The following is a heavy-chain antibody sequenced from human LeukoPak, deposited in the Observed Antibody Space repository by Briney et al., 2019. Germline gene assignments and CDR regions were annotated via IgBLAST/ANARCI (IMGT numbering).Heavy chain of an antibody. J-gene: IGHJ5*02. Sequence: ASVKVSCKASGGTFSIYAISWVRQAPGQGLEWMGGIIPIFGTANYAQKFQGRVTITADESTSTAYMELSSLRSEDTAVYYCARGLWFGENIGWFDPWGQGTLVTVSS. D-gene: IGHD3-10*01. CDR3: ARGLWFGENIGWFDP. CDR1: GGTFSIYA. V-gene: IGHV1-69*13. CDR2: IIPIFGTA.